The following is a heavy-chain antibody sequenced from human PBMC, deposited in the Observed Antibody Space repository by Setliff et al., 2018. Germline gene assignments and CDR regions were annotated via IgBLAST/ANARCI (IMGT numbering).Heavy chain of an antibody. D-gene: IGHD3-10*01. CDR3: ARAEYYYGSGSFHPYYMDV. CDR2: IYYSGST. J-gene: IGHJ6*03. Sequence: KTSETLSLTCTVSGGSISSSSYYWGWIRQPPGKGLEWIGSIYYSGSTYYNPSLKSRVTISGDTSKNQFSLKLSSVTAADTAVYYCARAEYYYGSGSFHPYYMDVWGQGTTVTVSS. V-gene: IGHV4-39*07. CDR1: GGSISSSSYY.